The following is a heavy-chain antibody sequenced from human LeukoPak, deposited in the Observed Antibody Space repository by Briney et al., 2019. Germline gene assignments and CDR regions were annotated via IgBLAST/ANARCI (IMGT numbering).Heavy chain of an antibody. Sequence: GRSLRLSCAASGFAFSGAAMHWVRQAPGKGLEWVAIISFDASNKFYADSVKGRFSVSRDNSKDTLYLQMNSLRPEDTAVYYCARNYPYSSSYNLDYWGQGTLVTVSS. CDR2: ISFDASNK. CDR1: GFAFSGAA. D-gene: IGHD2-15*01. J-gene: IGHJ4*02. V-gene: IGHV3-30-3*01. CDR3: ARNYPYSSSYNLDY.